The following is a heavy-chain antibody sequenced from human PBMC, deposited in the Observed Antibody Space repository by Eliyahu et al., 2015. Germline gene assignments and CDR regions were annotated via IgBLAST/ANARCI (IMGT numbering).Heavy chain of an antibody. J-gene: IGHJ4*02. CDR2: INPNSGVT. Sequence: QMQLVQSGAEVKKSGASVXVSCXXSXYTFXDSYMHWVXXAPGQGLEWMGWINPNSGVTNYAQKFQDWVTMTRDTSISTAYMELSRLTSDDTAMYYCVRAFDYGGGFWGQGTLVTVSS. D-gene: IGHD4-23*01. V-gene: IGHV1-2*04. CDR3: VRAFDYGGGF. CDR1: XYTFXDSY.